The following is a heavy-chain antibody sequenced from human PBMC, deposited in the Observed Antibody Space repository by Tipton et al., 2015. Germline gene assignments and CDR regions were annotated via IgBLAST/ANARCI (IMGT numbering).Heavy chain of an antibody. CDR3: ARRLGAGYYYGMDV. D-gene: IGHD4-11*01. CDR2: INSDGSDT. CDR1: GFTFSSYA. V-gene: IGHV3-23*03. J-gene: IGHJ6*02. Sequence: SLRLSCAASGFTFSSYAMSWVRQAPGKGLVWVSHINSDGSDTNYADSVKGRFTISRDNAKNSLYLEMNSLRAEDTAVYYCARRLGAGYYYGMDVWGQGTTVTVSS.